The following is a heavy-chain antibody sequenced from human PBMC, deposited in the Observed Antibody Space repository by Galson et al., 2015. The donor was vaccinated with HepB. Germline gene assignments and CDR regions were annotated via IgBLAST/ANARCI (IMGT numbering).Heavy chain of an antibody. CDR1: GIILSGSA. D-gene: IGHD6-13*01. V-gene: IGHV3-73*01. CDR3: TRLAGLSGYSSS. CDR2: IRSEVSNYPT. Sequence: SPRLASASSGIILSGSAIHRVRQTFGRGWEGVGRIRSEVSNYPTAYTASLKGRFTIPRDDSKNTAYLHIRSLRTEDTAVYYCTRLAGLSGYSSSWGQGTLVTVSS. J-gene: IGHJ4*02.